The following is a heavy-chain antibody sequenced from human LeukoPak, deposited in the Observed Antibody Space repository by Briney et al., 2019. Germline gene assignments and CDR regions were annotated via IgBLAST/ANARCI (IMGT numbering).Heavy chain of an antibody. CDR2: IGIRGDT. V-gene: IGHV3-13*01. CDR1: GFTSIDYD. CDR3: ARGGIQVSGIDEFDY. Sequence: GGSLRLSCAASGFTSIDYDMHWVRQVIGKGLEWVSAIGIRGDTHYSGSVKGRFTISRENAESSLYLQMNSLRAEDTAVYYCARGGIQVSGIDEFDYWGQGTLITVSS. D-gene: IGHD6-19*01. J-gene: IGHJ4*02.